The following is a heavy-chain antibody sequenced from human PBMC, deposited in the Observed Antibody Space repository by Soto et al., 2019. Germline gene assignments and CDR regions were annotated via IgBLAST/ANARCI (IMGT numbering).Heavy chain of an antibody. Sequence: SETLSLTCTVSGGSISTYYWSWIRQPPGKGLESIGYMYYSGSTNYNPSLKSRVTISVDTSKNQFSLKLSSVTAADTAVYYCARDLGYCSNGVCYHGGYFGHWGQGTLVTVS. D-gene: IGHD2-8*01. CDR2: MYYSGST. CDR3: ARDLGYCSNGVCYHGGYFGH. J-gene: IGHJ4*02. CDR1: GGSISTYY. V-gene: IGHV4-59*01.